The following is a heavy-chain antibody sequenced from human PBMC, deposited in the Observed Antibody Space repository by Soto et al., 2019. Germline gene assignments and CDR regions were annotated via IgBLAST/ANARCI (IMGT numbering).Heavy chain of an antibody. D-gene: IGHD3-22*01. Sequence: GASVKVSCKASGGTFSIYAIIWVRQAPGQGLEWMGGIIPIFGTANYAQKFQGRVTITADESTSTAYMELSSLRSEDTAVYYCARGDYYDSSGYYGFDYWGQGTLVTVSS. CDR3: ARGDYYDSSGYYGFDY. V-gene: IGHV1-69*13. CDR1: GGTFSIYA. J-gene: IGHJ4*02. CDR2: IIPIFGTA.